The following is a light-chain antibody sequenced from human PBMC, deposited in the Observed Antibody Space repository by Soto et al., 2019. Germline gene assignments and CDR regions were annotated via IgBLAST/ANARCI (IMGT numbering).Light chain of an antibody. CDR1: SADIGIYNL. CDR3: CSYAGTVAYV. Sequence: QSALTQPASVSGSPGQSITISCTGTSADIGIYNLVSWYQQHPGKAPKLMICEVNTRPSGVSDRFSGSKSGNTASLTISGPQAEDEADYYCCSYAGTVAYVFGTGTKVTVL. J-gene: IGLJ1*01. V-gene: IGLV2-23*02. CDR2: EVN.